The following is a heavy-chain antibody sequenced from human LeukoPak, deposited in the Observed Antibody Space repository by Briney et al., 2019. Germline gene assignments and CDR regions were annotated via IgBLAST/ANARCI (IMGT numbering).Heavy chain of an antibody. D-gene: IGHD3-3*01. CDR1: GGTFSSYA. Sequence: SVKVSCKASGGTFSSYAISWVRRAPGQGLEWMGGIIPIFGTANYAQKFQGRVTITTDESTSTAYMELSSLRSEDTAVYYCARGNYDFWSGYYGSGPGASHLYYFDYWGQGTLVTVSS. V-gene: IGHV1-69*05. J-gene: IGHJ4*02. CDR2: IIPIFGTA. CDR3: ARGNYDFWSGYYGSGPGASHLYYFDY.